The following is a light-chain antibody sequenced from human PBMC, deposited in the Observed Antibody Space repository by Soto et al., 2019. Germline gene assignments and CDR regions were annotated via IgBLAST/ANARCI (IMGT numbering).Light chain of an antibody. Sequence: EIVMTQSPLSLPVTPGEPASISCRSSQSLLHSNAYNFLDWYLQKPGQSPQLLIYLGSNRGSGVPDRFSGSGSGTDFTLKISRVEAEDVGVFYCMQALETQYTFGQGTKLEIK. J-gene: IGKJ2*01. CDR1: QSLLHSNAYNF. V-gene: IGKV2-28*01. CDR3: MQALETQYT. CDR2: LGS.